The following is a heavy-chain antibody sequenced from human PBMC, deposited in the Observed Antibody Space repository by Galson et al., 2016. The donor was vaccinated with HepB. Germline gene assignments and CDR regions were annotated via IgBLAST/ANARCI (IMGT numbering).Heavy chain of an antibody. CDR1: GFTLSTYS. Sequence: SLRLSCAASGFTLSTYSMNWVRQAPGKGLEWIAYIRGGNTNTDYAVSVKGRFTISRDDATNSLFLQMNSLRDEDTAIYYCARDHDWAFDYWGQGTLVIVSS. V-gene: IGHV3-48*02. CDR3: ARDHDWAFDY. J-gene: IGHJ4*02. D-gene: IGHD3-9*01. CDR2: IRGGNTNT.